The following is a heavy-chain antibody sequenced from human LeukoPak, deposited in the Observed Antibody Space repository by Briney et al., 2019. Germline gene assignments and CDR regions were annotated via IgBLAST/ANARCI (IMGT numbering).Heavy chain of an antibody. CDR3: ARGDGAFDI. Sequence: GGSLRLSCAASGFTVSSNYMTWVSQAPGKGLEWVSVIYSGGGTYYTDSVKGRFTISRDNSKNTLYLQMNRLRAEDTAIYYCARGDGAFDIWGQGTMVTVSS. CDR1: GFTVSSNY. V-gene: IGHV3-53*01. CDR2: IYSGGGT. D-gene: IGHD5-24*01. J-gene: IGHJ3*02.